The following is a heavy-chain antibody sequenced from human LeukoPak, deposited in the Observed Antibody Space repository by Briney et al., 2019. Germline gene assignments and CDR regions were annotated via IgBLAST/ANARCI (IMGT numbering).Heavy chain of an antibody. CDR3: AREILAPGKTHDY. CDR1: GFTFSSYS. Sequence: GGSLRLSCAASGFTFSSYSMNWVRQAPGKGLEWVSSISSSSNYIYYADSVKGRVTISRDNAKNSLYLQMNSLRAEDTAVYYCAREILAPGKTHDYWGQGTLVTVSS. V-gene: IGHV3-21*01. CDR2: ISSSSNYI. J-gene: IGHJ4*02.